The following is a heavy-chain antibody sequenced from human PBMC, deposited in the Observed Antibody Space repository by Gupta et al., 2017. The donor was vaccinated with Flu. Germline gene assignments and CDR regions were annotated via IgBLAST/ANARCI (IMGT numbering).Heavy chain of an antibody. J-gene: IGHJ6*02. CDR1: GASIISGSYY. CDR2: IFTSRST. V-gene: IGHV4-61*02. CDR3: VTDRVLGDARCGGFLYDFSSSAMDV. Sequence: QVQLQQSGLGQVKPSQTLSLACTVFGASIISGSYYWCWIRQPAGKGLEWFGRIFTSRSTNYNTSLTSPVNVRLYMSKKQFSPKLSSVIAAETAVYSSVTDRVLGDARCGGFLYDFSSSAMDVWGRGTRVTVSS. D-gene: IGHD3/OR15-3a*01.